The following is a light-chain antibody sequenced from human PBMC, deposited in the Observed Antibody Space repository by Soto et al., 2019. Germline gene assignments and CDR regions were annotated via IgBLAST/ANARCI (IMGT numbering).Light chain of an antibody. CDR1: QNIRSS. V-gene: IGKV3-15*01. J-gene: IGKJ1*01. CDR3: QQHSHWPPWT. Sequence: EVVMTQSPASLSASPGERVTLSCRASQNIRSSLAWYQQRPGQAPRLLIYDASTRATGIPPRFSGGGSGTEFTVTISSLQSEDFAIYYCQQHSHWPPWTVGQGTKVDIK. CDR2: DAS.